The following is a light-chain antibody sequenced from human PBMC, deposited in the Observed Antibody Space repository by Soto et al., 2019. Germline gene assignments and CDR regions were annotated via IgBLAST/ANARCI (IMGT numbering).Light chain of an antibody. Sequence: DIQMTQAPSSLSASVGDRVTITCRASQSISSYLNWYQQKPGKAPKLLMYADFSLQSGFPSMFSGSGSGTDFTLTISSLQPEDFATYYCQQSYSIPWTFGQGTKVEIK. CDR3: QQSYSIPWT. V-gene: IGKV1-39*01. CDR2: ADF. J-gene: IGKJ1*01. CDR1: QSISSY.